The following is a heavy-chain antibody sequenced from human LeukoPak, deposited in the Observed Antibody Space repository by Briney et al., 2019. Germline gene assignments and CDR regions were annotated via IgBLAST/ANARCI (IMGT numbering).Heavy chain of an antibody. CDR2: INPNSGGT. V-gene: IGHV1-2*02. J-gene: IGHJ4*02. D-gene: IGHD1-26*01. Sequence: ASVKVSCKASGYTFTGYYMHWVRQAPGQGLEWMGWINPNSGGTNYAQKFQGRVTMTRDTSISTAYVELSRLRSDDTAVYYCARVGGATTFYFDYWGQGTLVTVSS. CDR3: ARVGGATTFYFDY. CDR1: GYTFTGYY.